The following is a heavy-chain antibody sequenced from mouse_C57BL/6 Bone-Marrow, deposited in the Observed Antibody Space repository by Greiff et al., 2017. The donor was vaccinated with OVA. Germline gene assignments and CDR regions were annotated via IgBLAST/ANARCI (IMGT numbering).Heavy chain of an antibody. CDR1: GYAFSSSW. J-gene: IGHJ3*01. CDR2: IYPGDGDT. CDR3: ARSTASYYGSGFAY. Sequence: VQLQQSGPELVKPGASVKISCKASGYAFSSSWMNWVKQRPGKGLEWIGRIYPGDGDTNYNGKFKGKATLTADKSSSTAYMQLSSLTSEDSAVYFCARSTASYYGSGFAYWGQGTLVTVSA. D-gene: IGHD1-1*01. V-gene: IGHV1-82*01.